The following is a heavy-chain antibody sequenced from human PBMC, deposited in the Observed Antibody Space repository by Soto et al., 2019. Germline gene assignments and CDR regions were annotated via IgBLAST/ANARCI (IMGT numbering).Heavy chain of an antibody. V-gene: IGHV4-34*01. J-gene: IGHJ4*02. CDR3: ARGRDLGGTYLDY. CDR1: GESFSGYY. D-gene: IGHD1-1*01. Sequence: QVQLQQWGAGLLKPSETLSLSCAVYGESFSGYYWSWIRQPPGKGLEWIGEINRSGSTKYNPSLKSRVTLSVDTSKNQFSLKLSSVTAADTAVYYCARGRDLGGTYLDYWGQGTLVTVSS. CDR2: INRSGST.